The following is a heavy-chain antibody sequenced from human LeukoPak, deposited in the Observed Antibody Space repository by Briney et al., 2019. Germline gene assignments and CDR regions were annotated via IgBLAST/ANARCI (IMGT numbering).Heavy chain of an antibody. J-gene: IGHJ4*02. Sequence: PRGSLRLSCAASGFTFSSHWMHWVRQAPGKGLMWISRINSDGITTSYADSVRGRFTISRDNAKNTLYLQMNSLRAEDTAVYYCARDRSGALSEEFDYWGQGTLVTVSS. CDR1: GFTFSSHW. CDR2: INSDGITT. V-gene: IGHV3-74*01. D-gene: IGHD2-15*01. CDR3: ARDRSGALSEEFDY.